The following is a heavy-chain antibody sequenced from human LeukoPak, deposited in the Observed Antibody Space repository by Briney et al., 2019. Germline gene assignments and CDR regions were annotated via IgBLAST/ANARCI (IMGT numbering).Heavy chain of an antibody. CDR3: ARSPGYCSGGSCYSYNWFDP. V-gene: IGHV1-3*01. CDR2: TNAGNGNT. CDR1: GYTFTSYS. J-gene: IGHJ5*02. Sequence: ASVKVSCKASGYTFTSYSISWVRQAPGQRLEWMGWTNAGNGNTKYSQKFQGRVTITRDTSASTAYMELSSLRSEDTAVYYCARSPGYCSGGSCYSYNWFDPWGQGTLVTVSS. D-gene: IGHD2-15*01.